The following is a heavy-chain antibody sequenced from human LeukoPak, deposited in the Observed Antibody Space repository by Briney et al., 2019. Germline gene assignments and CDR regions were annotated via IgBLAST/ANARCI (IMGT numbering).Heavy chain of an antibody. V-gene: IGHV3-30*02. CDR2: IWYDGSNK. D-gene: IGHD3-22*01. J-gene: IGHJ3*02. Sequence: GGSLRLSCAASGFTFSSYGMHWVRQAPGKGLEWVAVIWYDGSNKYYADSVKGRFTISRDNSKNTLYLQMNSLRAEDTAVYYCAKPSSGYYYHDAFDIWGQGTMVTVSS. CDR3: AKPSSGYYYHDAFDI. CDR1: GFTFSSYG.